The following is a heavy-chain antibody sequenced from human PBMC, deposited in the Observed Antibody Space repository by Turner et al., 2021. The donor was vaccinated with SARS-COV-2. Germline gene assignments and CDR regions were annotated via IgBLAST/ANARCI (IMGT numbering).Heavy chain of an antibody. D-gene: IGHD6-6*01. CDR2: IRWKSGTI. J-gene: IGHJ6*02. CDR3: AKLAARSAYYYYGMDV. V-gene: IGHV3-9*01. CDR1: GFHFDDYA. Sequence: EVQLVESGGGLLRPGESLRLTCAALGFHFDDYARHWVRQAPGKGCEWVSCIRWKSGTIDYADSVKGRFTISRDNAKNSLYLQMNSLRAEDTALYDWAKLAARSAYYYYGMDVWGQGTTVTVSS.